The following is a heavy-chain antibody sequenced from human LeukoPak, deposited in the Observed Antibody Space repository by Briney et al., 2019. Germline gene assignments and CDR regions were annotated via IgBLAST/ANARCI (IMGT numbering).Heavy chain of an antibody. J-gene: IGHJ4*02. CDR3: ARDSASSRFPYYFDS. CDR1: GFTVSSNY. Sequence: GGSLRLSCAASGFTVSSNYMSWVRQAPGKGLEWVSVIYSGGSTYYADSVKGRFTISRDNSKNTLYLQMNSLRAEDTAVYYCARDSASSRFPYYFDSWGQGTLVTVSS. D-gene: IGHD6-13*01. V-gene: IGHV3-66*01. CDR2: IYSGGST.